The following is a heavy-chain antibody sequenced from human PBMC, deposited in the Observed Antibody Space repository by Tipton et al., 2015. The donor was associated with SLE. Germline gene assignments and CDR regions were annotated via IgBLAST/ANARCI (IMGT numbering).Heavy chain of an antibody. CDR3: ARGFGYSSSPLGRVAFDI. V-gene: IGHV4-4*07. D-gene: IGHD6-13*01. CDR1: GGSISSYY. CDR2: IYTSGNT. Sequence: TLSLTCTVSGGSISSYYWSWIRQPAGKGLEWIGRIYTSGNTNYNPPLKSRVTMSVDTSKNQFSLKLSSVTAADTAVYYCARGFGYSSSPLGRVAFDIWGQGTMVTVSS. J-gene: IGHJ3*02.